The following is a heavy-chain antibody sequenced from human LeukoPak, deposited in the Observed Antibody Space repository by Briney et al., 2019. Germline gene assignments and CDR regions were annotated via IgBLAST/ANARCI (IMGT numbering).Heavy chain of an antibody. CDR1: GFTFSSYA. D-gene: IGHD1-26*01. V-gene: IGHV3-30-3*01. Sequence: GGSLRLSCAASGFTFSSYAMHWVRQAPGKGLEWVAVISYDGSNKYYADSVKGRFTISRDNSKNTLYLQMNSLRAEDTAVYYCARGAEHAFDIWGQGTMVTVSS. CDR2: ISYDGSNK. J-gene: IGHJ3*02. CDR3: ARGAEHAFDI.